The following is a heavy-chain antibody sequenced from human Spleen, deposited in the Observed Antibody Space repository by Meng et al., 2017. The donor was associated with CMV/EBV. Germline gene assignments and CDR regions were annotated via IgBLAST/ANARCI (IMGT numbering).Heavy chain of an antibody. CDR2: IYSDGTT. Sequence: GESLKISCVASGFTFSGYGMTWVRQAPGRGLEWLSPIYSDGTTYYADSVKGRIAISRDTSKNTLYLQMNSLRAEDTAVYNCVKDFPGDCYPLCYYFSHGMDVWGRGTTVTVSS. D-gene: IGHD2-21*01. CDR1: GFTFSGYG. CDR3: VKDFPGDCYPLCYYFSHGMDV. V-gene: IGHV3-NL1*01. J-gene: IGHJ6*02.